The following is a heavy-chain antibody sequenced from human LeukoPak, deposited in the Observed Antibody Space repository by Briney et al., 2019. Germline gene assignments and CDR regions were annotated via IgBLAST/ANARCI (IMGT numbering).Heavy chain of an antibody. D-gene: IGHD3-9*01. CDR2: ISSSSSSSR. J-gene: IGHJ3*02. CDR3: ARSMTGGYMSFDI. V-gene: IGHV3-11*04. Sequence: PGGSLRLSCAASGFNFNDHYMTWIRQPPGKGLEWISYISSSSSSSRYIADSVRGRFAISRDNSKNSMYLQMNRLRVEDTAVYYCARSMTGGYMSFDIWGQGTMVTVSS. CDR1: GFNFNDHY.